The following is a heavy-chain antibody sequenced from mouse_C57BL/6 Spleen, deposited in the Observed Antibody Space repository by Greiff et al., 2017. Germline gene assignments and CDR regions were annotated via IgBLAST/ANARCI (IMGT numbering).Heavy chain of an antibody. CDR3: ARSGLRRGFDY. V-gene: IGHV1-59*01. CDR2: IDPSDSYT. CDR1: GYTFTSYW. J-gene: IGHJ2*01. Sequence: QVQLQQPGAELVRPGTSVKLSCKASGYTFTSYWMHWVKQRPGQGLEWIGVIDPSDSYTNYNQKFKGKATLTVDTSSSTAYMQLSSLTSEDSAVYYCARSGLRRGFDYWGQGTTLTVSS. D-gene: IGHD3-1*01.